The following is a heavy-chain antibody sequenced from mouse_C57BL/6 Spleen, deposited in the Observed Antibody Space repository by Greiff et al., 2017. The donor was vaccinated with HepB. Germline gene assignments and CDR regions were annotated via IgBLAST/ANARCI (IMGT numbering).Heavy chain of an antibody. CDR1: GFTFSDYY. Sequence: LQQSGGGLVQPGGSLKLSCAASGFTFSDYYMYWVRQTPEKRLEWVAYISNGGGSTYYPDTVKGRFTISRDNAKNTLYLQMSRLKSEDTAMYYCARRGRYYAMDYWGQGTSVTVSS. CDR2: ISNGGGST. CDR3: ARRGRYYAMDY. J-gene: IGHJ4*01. V-gene: IGHV5-12*01.